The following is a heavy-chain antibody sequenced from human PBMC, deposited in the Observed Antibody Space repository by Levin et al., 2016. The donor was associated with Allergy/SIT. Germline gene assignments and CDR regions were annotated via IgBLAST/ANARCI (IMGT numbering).Heavy chain of an antibody. D-gene: IGHD2-15*01. CDR3: ARAGWREDIVVVVAATQPWGY. Sequence: WVRQAPGQGLEWMGIINPSGGSTSYAQKFQGRVTMTRDTSTSTVYMELSSLRSEDTAVYYCARAGWREDIVVVVAATQPWGYWGQGTLVTVSS. V-gene: IGHV1-46*03. CDR2: INPSGGST. J-gene: IGHJ4*02.